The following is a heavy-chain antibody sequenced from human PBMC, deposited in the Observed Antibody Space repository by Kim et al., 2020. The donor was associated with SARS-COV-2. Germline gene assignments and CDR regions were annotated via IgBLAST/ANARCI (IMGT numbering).Heavy chain of an antibody. V-gene: IGHV3-74*01. Sequence: GGSLRLSCAASGFAFSGFWMHWVRQAPGTGLEWVSGIKTDGSITRYADSVRGRFTISRDNAKNTLYLQMESLRREDTAVYYCVRDVTWSVDYCGQGTLVTVS. D-gene: IGHD2-8*01. CDR3: VRDVTWSVDY. CDR1: GFAFSGFW. J-gene: IGHJ4*02. CDR2: IKTDGSIT.